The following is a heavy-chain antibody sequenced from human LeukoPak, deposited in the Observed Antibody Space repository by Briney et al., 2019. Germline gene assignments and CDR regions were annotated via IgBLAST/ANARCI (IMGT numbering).Heavy chain of an antibody. D-gene: IGHD2-2*01. V-gene: IGHV4-34*01. Sequence: PSETLSLTCAVYGGSFSGYYWSWIRQPPGKGLEWIGEINHSGSTNYNPSLKSRVTISVDTSKNQFSLKLSSVTAADTAVYYCAREGYCSSTSCYPPDYWGQGTLVTVSS. CDR1: GGSFSGYY. CDR3: AREGYCSSTSCYPPDY. J-gene: IGHJ4*02. CDR2: INHSGST.